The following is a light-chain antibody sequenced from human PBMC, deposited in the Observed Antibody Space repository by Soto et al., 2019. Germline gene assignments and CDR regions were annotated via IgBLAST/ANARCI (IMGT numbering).Light chain of an antibody. CDR2: DAS. CDR1: QSIGRS. CDR3: LLRSNWA. Sequence: IVLTQSPATLSLSPGERATLSCRASQSIGRSLAWYQQKNGQAPRLLIYDASNRATGIPARFSGSGSGTDFTITISSLEPEDFVVYYCLLRSNWAFGGGTKVDIK. V-gene: IGKV3-11*01. J-gene: IGKJ4*01.